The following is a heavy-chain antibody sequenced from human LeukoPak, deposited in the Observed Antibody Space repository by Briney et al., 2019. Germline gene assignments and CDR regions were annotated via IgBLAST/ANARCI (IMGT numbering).Heavy chain of an antibody. CDR3: AMTQSQSGSYRYYFGY. D-gene: IGHD1-26*01. V-gene: IGHV4-61*08. CDR2: IYYISNT. J-gene: IGHJ4*02. CDR1: GASVGSAGYY. Sequence: SETLSLTCTVSGASVGSAGYYWSWIRQPPGGGLEWIGYIYYISNTNYNPSLKSRVTMSVGPSKNQFSLKLNSVTAADTAVYYCAMTQSQSGSYRYYFGYWGQGTLVTVSS.